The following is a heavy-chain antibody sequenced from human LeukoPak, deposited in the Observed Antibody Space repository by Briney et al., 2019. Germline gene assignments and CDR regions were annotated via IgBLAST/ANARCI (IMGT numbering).Heavy chain of an antibody. CDR2: MNRDGSEK. CDR3: ARPGGSGWFIQ. J-gene: IGHJ4*02. V-gene: IGHV3-7*01. Sequence: GRSLRLSCAASGFTFSSYAMHWVRQAPGKGLEWVANMNRDGSEKNYVDSMKGRITISRDNAKNSLYLQMNSLRVEDTAVYYCARPGGSGWFIQWGQGTLVTVSS. CDR1: GFTFSSYA. D-gene: IGHD6-19*01.